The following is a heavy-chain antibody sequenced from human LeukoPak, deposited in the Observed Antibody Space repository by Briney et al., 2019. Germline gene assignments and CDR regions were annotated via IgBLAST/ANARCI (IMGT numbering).Heavy chain of an antibody. CDR2: ISSSGSTI. Sequence: GGSLRLSCAASGFTFSDYYMSWIRQAPGKGLEWVSYISSSGSTIYYADSVEGRFTISRDNAKNSLYLQMNSLRAEDTAVYYCARDGILTPYYGMDVWGQGTTVTVSS. CDR1: GFTFSDYY. D-gene: IGHD3-9*01. J-gene: IGHJ6*02. CDR3: ARDGILTPYYGMDV. V-gene: IGHV3-11*01.